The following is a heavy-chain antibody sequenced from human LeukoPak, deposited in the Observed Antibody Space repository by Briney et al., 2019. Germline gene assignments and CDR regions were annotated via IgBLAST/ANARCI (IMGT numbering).Heavy chain of an antibody. CDR1: GYTFTSYG. J-gene: IGHJ4*02. V-gene: IGHV1-18*01. Sequence: ASVKVSCKASGYTFTSYGISWVRQAPGQGLEWMGWISAYNGNTNYAQKLQGRVTMTTDTSTSTDYMELRSLRSDDTAVYYCARQYSGYDSQNFDCWGQGTLVTVSS. CDR3: ARQYSGYDSQNFDC. D-gene: IGHD5-12*01. CDR2: ISAYNGNT.